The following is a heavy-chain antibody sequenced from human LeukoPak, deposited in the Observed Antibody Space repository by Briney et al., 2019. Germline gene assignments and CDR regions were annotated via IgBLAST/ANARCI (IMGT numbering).Heavy chain of an antibody. CDR2: ITSSSRTI. Sequence: PGGSLRLSCVASGFTFSSSEMNWVRQAPGKGLGWISYITSSSRTIWYADSVKGRFTISRDNAKNSLYLQMNGLRDDDTAVYYCARIPHPSPVGYWGQGTLVTVSS. V-gene: IGHV3-48*03. D-gene: IGHD4-23*01. J-gene: IGHJ4*02. CDR3: ARIPHPSPVGY. CDR1: GFTFSSSE.